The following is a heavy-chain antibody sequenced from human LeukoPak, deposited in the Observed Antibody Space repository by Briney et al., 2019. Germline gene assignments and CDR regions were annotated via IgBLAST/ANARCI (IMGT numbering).Heavy chain of an antibody. J-gene: IGHJ5*02. Sequence: ASVKVSCKASGYTFTSYGISWVRQAPGQELEWMGWISAYNGNTNYAQKLQGRVTMTTDTSTSTAYMELRSLRSDDTAVYYCARDPWAFIAAAGANRFDPWGQGTLVTVSS. V-gene: IGHV1-18*01. CDR1: GYTFTSYG. CDR3: ARDPWAFIAAAGANRFDP. CDR2: ISAYNGNT. D-gene: IGHD6-13*01.